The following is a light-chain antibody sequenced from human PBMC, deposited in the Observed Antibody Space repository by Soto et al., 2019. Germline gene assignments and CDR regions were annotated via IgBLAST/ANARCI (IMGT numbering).Light chain of an antibody. J-gene: IGKJ1*01. V-gene: IGKV1-39*01. Sequence: DIQMTQSPSTLSASVGDRVTITCRASQSIATYLTWYQQKPGKAPKLLIYAASSLQSGVPSRFSGSGSGTDFTLTISRLEPEDSAVYYCQQHGTTFGQGTKVDIK. CDR3: QQHGTT. CDR1: QSIATY. CDR2: AAS.